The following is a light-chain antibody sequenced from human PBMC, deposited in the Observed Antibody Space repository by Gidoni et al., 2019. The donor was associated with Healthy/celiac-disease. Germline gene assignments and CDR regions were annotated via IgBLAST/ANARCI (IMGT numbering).Light chain of an antibody. CDR3: QQYGSSHMYT. Sequence: EIVLTQSPGTLSLSPGERATLSCRASQSVSSSYLAWYQQKPGQAPRLLIDGASSRATGIPDRFSGSGSGTDFTLTISRLEPEDFAVYYCQQYGSSHMYTFGQGTKLEIK. CDR1: QSVSSSY. J-gene: IGKJ2*01. V-gene: IGKV3-20*01. CDR2: GAS.